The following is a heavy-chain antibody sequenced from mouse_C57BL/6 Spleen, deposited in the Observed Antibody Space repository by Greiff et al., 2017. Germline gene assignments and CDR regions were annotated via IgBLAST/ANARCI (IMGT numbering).Heavy chain of an antibody. V-gene: IGHV1-22*01. CDR2: INPNNGGT. J-gene: IGHJ2*01. D-gene: IGHD4-1*01. CDR3: ASAWAYFDY. CDR1: GYTFTDYN. Sequence: VQLKESGPELVKPGASVKMSCKASGYTFTDYNMHWVKQSHGKSLEWIGYINPNNGGTSYNQKFKGKATLTVNKSSSTAYMELRSLTSEDSAVYYCASAWAYFDYWGQGTTLTVSS.